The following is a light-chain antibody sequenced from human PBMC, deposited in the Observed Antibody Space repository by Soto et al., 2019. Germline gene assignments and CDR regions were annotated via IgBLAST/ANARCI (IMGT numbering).Light chain of an antibody. CDR2: DAS. Sequence: EIVMTQSPATLSVSPGGRATLSCRASESVFGYLAWYQHKPGQAPRLLIYDASNRATGVPARFSGSGSGTDFTLTISSLEPEDFAVYYCQQRYRWPPITFGQGTRLEI. J-gene: IGKJ5*01. CDR3: QQRYRWPPIT. CDR1: ESVFGY. V-gene: IGKV3-11*01.